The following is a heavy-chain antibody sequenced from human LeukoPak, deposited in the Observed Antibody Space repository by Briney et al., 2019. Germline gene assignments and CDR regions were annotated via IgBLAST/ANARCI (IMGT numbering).Heavy chain of an antibody. J-gene: IGHJ4*02. V-gene: IGHV5-51*01. D-gene: IGHD2-15*01. CDR3: ARLSVAATNYFDY. CDR2: IYPGDSHT. Sequence: PGESLKISCQASGYSFTTYWIGWVRQIPGKGLEWMGIIYPGDSHTNYSPSFQGQVTISADKSISTAYLQWSSLKASDTAMYYCARLSVAATNYFDYWGQGTLVTVSS. CDR1: GYSFTTYW.